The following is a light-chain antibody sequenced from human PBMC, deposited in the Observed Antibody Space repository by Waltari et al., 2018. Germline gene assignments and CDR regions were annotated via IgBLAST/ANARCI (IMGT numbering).Light chain of an antibody. CDR3: SSYTSVNTVV. CDR1: SSDAGAYNY. Sequence: QSALTQPASVSGSPGQSITISCTGSSSDAGAYNYVSWYQHHPGKAPQLIISDVSDRPSGVSDRFSGSKSGNTASLSISGLRADDEANYYCSSYTSVNTVVFGGGTKVTVL. J-gene: IGLJ2*01. CDR2: DVS. V-gene: IGLV2-14*03.